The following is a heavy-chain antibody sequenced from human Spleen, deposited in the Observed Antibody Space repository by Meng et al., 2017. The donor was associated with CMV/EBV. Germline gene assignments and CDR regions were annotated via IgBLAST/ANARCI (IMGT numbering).Heavy chain of an antibody. D-gene: IGHD3-22*01. V-gene: IGHV4-34*11. CDR3: ARDRGYYDNSGYYYGDAFDI. Sequence: SETLSLTCAVYGGSLSGYYWSWIRQSPGKGLEWIGSIYYSGSTYYNPSLKSRVTISEDTSKNQFSLKLSSVTAADTAVYYCARDRGYYDNSGYYYGDAFDIWGQGTMVTVSS. J-gene: IGHJ3*02. CDR1: GGSLSGYY. CDR2: IYYSGST.